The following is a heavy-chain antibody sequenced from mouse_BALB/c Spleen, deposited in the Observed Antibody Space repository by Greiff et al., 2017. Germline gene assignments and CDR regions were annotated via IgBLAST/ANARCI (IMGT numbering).Heavy chain of an antibody. CDR1: GFTFSSYA. Sequence: EVKVEESGGGLVKPGGSLKLSCAASGFTFSSYAMSWVRQTPEKRLEWVATISSGGSYTYYPDSVKGRFTISRDNAKNTLYLQMSSLRSEDTAMYYCASSYGYDDYWGQGTTLTVSS. D-gene: IGHD2-14*01. V-gene: IGHV5-9-3*01. CDR2: ISSGGSYT. CDR3: ASSYGYDDY. J-gene: IGHJ2*01.